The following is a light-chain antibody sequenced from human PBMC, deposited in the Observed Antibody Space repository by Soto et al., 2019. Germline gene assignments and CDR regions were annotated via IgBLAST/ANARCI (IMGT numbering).Light chain of an antibody. J-gene: IGKJ1*01. CDR2: GAS. CDR1: QSVSSN. CDR3: QQYNNWPRT. Sequence: EIVMTQSPVTLSVSPGERATLSCRASQSVSSNLAWYQQKPGQAPRLLIYGASTRATGIPARFSGSVSGTEFTLTISSLQSEDFAVYYCQQYNNWPRTFGQGTKVDIK. V-gene: IGKV3-15*01.